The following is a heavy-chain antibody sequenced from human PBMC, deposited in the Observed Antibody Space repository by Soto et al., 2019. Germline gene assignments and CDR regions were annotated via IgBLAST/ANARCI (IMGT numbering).Heavy chain of an antibody. CDR2: ISGSGGST. V-gene: IGHV3-23*01. D-gene: IGHD3-22*01. CDR1: RFTFSSYA. CDR3: ARSEGSGYYFFDS. Sequence: GGSLRLSCAASRFTFSSYAMSWVRQALGKGLEWVSGISGSGGSTYYADSVKGRFTISRDNSRNTLYLQMSSLRAEDTAAYYCARSEGSGYYFFDSWGQGTLVTVSS. J-gene: IGHJ4*02.